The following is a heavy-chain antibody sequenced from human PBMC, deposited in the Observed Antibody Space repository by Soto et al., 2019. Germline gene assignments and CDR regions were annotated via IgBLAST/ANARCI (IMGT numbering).Heavy chain of an antibody. CDR2: IYNGGST. D-gene: IGHD2-2*02. J-gene: IGHJ3*01. Sequence: PSETLSLTCTVSGDSVSSVGFHWAWLRRPPGKGLEWIGYIYNGGSTYYRPSLESRMHMSLDATRNHYSLRLTSVTAADTAVYFWAGVYCSSTSCYKRGGAFDFWGQGTMVPVSS. CDR3: AGVYCSSTSCYKRGGAFDF. V-gene: IGHV4-30-4*01. CDR1: GDSVSSVGFH.